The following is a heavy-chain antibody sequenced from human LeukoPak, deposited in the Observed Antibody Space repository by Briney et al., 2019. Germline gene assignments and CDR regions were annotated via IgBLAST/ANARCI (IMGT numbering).Heavy chain of an antibody. CDR2: IYYSGST. J-gene: IGHJ4*02. CDR3: ARARGGPLGTVTTVDY. V-gene: IGHV4-31*03. Sequence: SQTLSLTCTVSGGSISSGGYYWSWIRQHPGKGLEWIGYIYYSGSTYYNPSLKSRVTISVDTSKNQSSLKLSSVTAADTAVYYCARARGGPLGTVTTVDYWGQGTLVTVSS. D-gene: IGHD4-17*01. CDR1: GGSISSGGYY.